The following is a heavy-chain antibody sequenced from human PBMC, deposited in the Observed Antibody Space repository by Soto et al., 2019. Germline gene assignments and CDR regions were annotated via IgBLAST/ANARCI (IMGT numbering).Heavy chain of an antibody. D-gene: IGHD3-10*01. CDR1: GGTFSSYA. CDR3: ARDKGASGSSWNWFDP. Sequence: SVKVSCKASGGTFSSYAISWVRQAPGQGLEWMGGIIPIFGTANYAQKFQGRVTITADKSTSTAYMELSSLRSEDTAVYYCARDKGASGSSWNWFDPWGQGTLVTVSS. CDR2: IIPIFGTA. V-gene: IGHV1-69*06. J-gene: IGHJ5*02.